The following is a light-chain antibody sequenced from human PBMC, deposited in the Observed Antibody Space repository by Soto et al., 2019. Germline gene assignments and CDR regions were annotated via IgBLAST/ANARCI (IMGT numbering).Light chain of an antibody. J-gene: IGKJ2*01. Sequence: EIVMTQSPATVSVSPGERATLFCRASQSIRTNLAWYQQKPGQPPTLLIYGASTRAAGVPARFSGSGSETEFTLTINSLQSEDFAVYYCQQFHSWPLYTFGQGTKLEVK. CDR3: QQFHSWPLYT. CDR1: QSIRTN. V-gene: IGKV3-15*01. CDR2: GAS.